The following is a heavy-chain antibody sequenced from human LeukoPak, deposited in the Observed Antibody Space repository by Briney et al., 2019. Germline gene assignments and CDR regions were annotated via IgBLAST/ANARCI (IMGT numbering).Heavy chain of an antibody. Sequence: ETLSLTCTVSGGSISSYYWSWIRQPPGKGLEWIGYIYYSGSTNYSPSLKSRVTISVDTSKNQFSLKLSSVTAADTAVYYCASSIFGVVIDFDYWGQGTLVTVSS. CDR1: GGSISSYY. CDR2: IYYSGST. J-gene: IGHJ4*02. CDR3: ASSIFGVVIDFDY. V-gene: IGHV4-59*12. D-gene: IGHD3-3*01.